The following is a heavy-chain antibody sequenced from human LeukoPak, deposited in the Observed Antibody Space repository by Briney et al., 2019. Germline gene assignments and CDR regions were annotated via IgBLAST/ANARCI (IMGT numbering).Heavy chain of an antibody. CDR1: GGSISSSSYY. J-gene: IGHJ6*03. D-gene: IGHD5-18*01. CDR2: IYYSGST. CDR3: ARDGGSYGYLGYMDV. Sequence: SETLSLTCTVSGGSISSSSYYWGWIRQPPGKGLEWIGYIYYSGSTNYNPSLKSRVTISVDTSKNQFSLKLSSVTAADTAVYYCARDGGSYGYLGYMDVWGKGTTVTVSS. V-gene: IGHV4-61*01.